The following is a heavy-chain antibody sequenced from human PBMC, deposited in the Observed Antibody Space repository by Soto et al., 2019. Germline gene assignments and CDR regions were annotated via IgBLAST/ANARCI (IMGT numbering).Heavy chain of an antibody. D-gene: IGHD6-13*01. J-gene: IGHJ6*02. CDR2: ISYDGTNK. CDR1: GFTFSSYT. CDR3: ARDLTAAGYLYYYGMDV. Sequence: PGGSLRLSCAASGFTFSSYTMDWVRQAPGKGLEWMTVISYDGTNKYYADSVKGRFTISRDNSKNTLYLQMNSLRAEDTAVYYCARDLTAAGYLYYYGMDVWGQGTTVTVSS. V-gene: IGHV3-30-3*01.